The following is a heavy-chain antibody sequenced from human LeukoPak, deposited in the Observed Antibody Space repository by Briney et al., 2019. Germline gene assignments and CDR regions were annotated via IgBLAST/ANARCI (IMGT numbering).Heavy chain of an antibody. CDR2: IYYSGST. J-gene: IGHJ5*02. D-gene: IGHD6-13*01. CDR3: ARGLPPSPYSSSLNWFDP. Sequence: SETLSLTCTVSGGSISSYYWSWIRQPPGKGLEWIGYIYYSGSTNYNPSLKSRVTISVDTSKNQFSLKLSSVTAADTAVYYCARGLPPSPYSSSLNWFDPWGQGTLVTVSS. V-gene: IGHV4-59*01. CDR1: GGSISSYY.